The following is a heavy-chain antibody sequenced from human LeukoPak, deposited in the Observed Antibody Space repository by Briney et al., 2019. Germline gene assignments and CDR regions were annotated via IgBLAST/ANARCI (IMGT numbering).Heavy chain of an antibody. Sequence: PGGSLRLSCAASGFTFSSYEMNWVRQAPGKGLEWVSYISSSGSTIYYADSVKGRFTISRDNAKNSLYLQMNSLRAEDTAVYYCARDPSWPDAFDIWGQGTMVTVSS. CDR1: GFTFSSYE. CDR2: ISSSGSTI. V-gene: IGHV3-48*03. CDR3: ARDPSWPDAFDI. D-gene: IGHD2-2*01. J-gene: IGHJ3*02.